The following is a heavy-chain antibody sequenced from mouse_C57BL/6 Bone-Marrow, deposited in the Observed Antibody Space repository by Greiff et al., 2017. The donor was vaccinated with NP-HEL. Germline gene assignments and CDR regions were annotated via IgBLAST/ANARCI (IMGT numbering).Heavy chain of an antibody. CDR1: GFNIKDDY. Sequence: VQLQQSGAELVRPGASVKLSCTASGFNIKDDYMHWVKQRPEQGLEWIGWIDPENGDTEYASKFQGKATITADTSSNTAYLQLSSLTSEDTAVYYWTTDKGDYWGQGTTLTVSS. CDR2: IDPENGDT. J-gene: IGHJ2*01. V-gene: IGHV14-4*01. CDR3: TTDKGDY.